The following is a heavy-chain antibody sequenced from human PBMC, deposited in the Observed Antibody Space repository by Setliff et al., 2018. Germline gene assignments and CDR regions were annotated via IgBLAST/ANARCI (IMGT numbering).Heavy chain of an antibody. D-gene: IGHD6-19*01. CDR2: IRYDGSEK. V-gene: IGHV3-30*02. J-gene: IGHJ6*02. CDR3: TRGIALIRGLATYYYYGMDV. Sequence: GGSLRLSCATSGITFSNYGMQWVRQAPGKGLEWVALIRYDGSEKYYADSVKGRFTISRDSSKNTLYLQMNSLRSEDTAVYYCTRGIALIRGLATYYYYGMDVWGQGTTVTVSS. CDR1: GITFSNYG.